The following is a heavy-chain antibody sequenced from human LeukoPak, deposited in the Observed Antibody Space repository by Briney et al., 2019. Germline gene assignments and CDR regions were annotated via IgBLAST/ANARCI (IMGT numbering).Heavy chain of an antibody. D-gene: IGHD6-19*01. CDR1: GATFTTNG. J-gene: IGHJ3*02. V-gene: IGHV1-18*04. CDR2: ISPDNGDT. Sequence: ASVKGSFRASGATFTTNGISWGRPAPGQGLEWMASISPDNGDTKYAQEFQGRLTVTTDTSTSTAYMELRSLRSDDTAVYYCARLRGGIYSSRDAFDIWGQGTMVTVSS. CDR3: ARLRGGIYSSRDAFDI.